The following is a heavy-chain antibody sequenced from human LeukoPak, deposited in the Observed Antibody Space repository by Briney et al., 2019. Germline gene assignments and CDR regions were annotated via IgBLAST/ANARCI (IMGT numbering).Heavy chain of an antibody. Sequence: GGSLRLSCAASGFTLISYWMTWVRQAPGKGLEWVANIKQDGSEKYYVDSVKGRFTISRDNAKNSLYLQMNGLRDEDTAVYYCARADSSIAARLSRSSIFNYYYYMDVWGKGTTVTVSS. CDR3: ARADSSIAARLSRSSIFNYYYYMDV. CDR1: GFTLISYW. CDR2: IKQDGSEK. V-gene: IGHV3-7*01. D-gene: IGHD6-6*01. J-gene: IGHJ6*03.